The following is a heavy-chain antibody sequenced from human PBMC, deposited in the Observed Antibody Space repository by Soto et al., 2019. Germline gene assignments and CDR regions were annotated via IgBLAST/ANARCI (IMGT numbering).Heavy chain of an antibody. D-gene: IGHD3-22*01. J-gene: IGHJ3*02. CDR1: GYSFTSYW. V-gene: IGHV5-51*01. CDR3: ARPGYYDSSGYPPRGDAFDI. Sequence: GESLKISCKGSGYSFTSYWIGWVRQMPGKGLEWMGIIYPGDSDTRYSPSFQGQVTISADKYISTAYLQWSSLKASDTAMYYCARPGYYDSSGYPPRGDAFDIWGEGTMVT. CDR2: IYPGDSDT.